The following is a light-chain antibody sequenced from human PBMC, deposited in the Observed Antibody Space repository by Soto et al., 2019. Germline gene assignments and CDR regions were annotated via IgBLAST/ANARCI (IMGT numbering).Light chain of an antibody. V-gene: IGLV2-14*01. CDR3: SSYTSSSTPYV. Sequence: QSALTQPASVSGSPGQSITISCTGTSSDFGDYNYVSWYQQHPGKAPKLMIYDVSSRSSGVSARFSGSKSGNTASLTISVLQADDEADYYCSSYTSSSTPYVFGTGTKLTVL. CDR2: DVS. J-gene: IGLJ1*01. CDR1: SSDFGDYNY.